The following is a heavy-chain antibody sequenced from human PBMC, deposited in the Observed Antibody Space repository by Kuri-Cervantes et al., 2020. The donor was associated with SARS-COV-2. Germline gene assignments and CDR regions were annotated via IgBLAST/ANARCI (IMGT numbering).Heavy chain of an antibody. V-gene: IGHV1-46*01. Sequence: ASVKVSCKASGYIFTNYYMSWVRQAPGQGLKWLGIINPSGGGTSYAQKFQGRVTMIRDTSTSTVYMELSSLRSEDTAVYYCARGRLSSDYFDYWGQGTLVTVSS. CDR1: GYIFTNYY. CDR2: INPSGGGT. CDR3: ARGRLSSDYFDY. D-gene: IGHD4/OR15-4a*01. J-gene: IGHJ4*02.